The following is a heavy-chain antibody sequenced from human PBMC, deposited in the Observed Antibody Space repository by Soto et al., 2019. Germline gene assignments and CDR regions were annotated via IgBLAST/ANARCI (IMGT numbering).Heavy chain of an antibody. J-gene: IGHJ3*02. D-gene: IGHD3-3*01. CDR1: GFTFGRYA. V-gene: IGHV3-23*01. CDR2: LSGNGGST. CDR3: AKDARILDYDFWSAGNDAFDI. Sequence: EVRLLESGGGLVQPGGSLRLSCAASGFTFGRYAMTWVRQAPGKGLEWVSSLSGNGGSTYYADSVKGRFTISRDNSKDMLHLQMYSLRAEDTAVYYCAKDARILDYDFWSAGNDAFDIWGQGTMVTVSS.